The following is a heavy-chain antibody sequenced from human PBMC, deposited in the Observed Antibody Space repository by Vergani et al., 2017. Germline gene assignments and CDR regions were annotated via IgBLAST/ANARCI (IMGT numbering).Heavy chain of an antibody. V-gene: IGHV7-4-1*02. CDR1: GYSFNNYA. Sequence: QEQLVQSGSELKKPGASVKVSCKASGYSFNNYAIHWVRQAPGQGLEWMGWINPTTGNPTYARAFTGRFVFSLDTSISTAYLQISSLKAEDTAVYFCARAKRGRLAVGATDSWGQGTLLTVSS. CDR2: INPTTGNP. CDR3: ARAKRGRLAVGATDS. D-gene: IGHD6-19*01. J-gene: IGHJ4*02.